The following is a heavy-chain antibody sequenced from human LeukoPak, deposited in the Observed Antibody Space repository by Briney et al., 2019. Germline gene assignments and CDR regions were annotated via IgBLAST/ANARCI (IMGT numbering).Heavy chain of an antibody. D-gene: IGHD5-12*01. CDR3: ARDYRFDSGYDLLDAFDV. CDR1: GGSISSGVSY. Sequence: PSQTLSLTCTVSGGSISSGVSYWSWIRQHPGKGLEWIAYIYYSGSSSYNPSLKSRVTISVDTSKNQFSLKLSSVTAADTAVYSCARDYRFDSGYDLLDAFDVWAKGTMVTVPS. V-gene: IGHV4-31*03. J-gene: IGHJ3*01. CDR2: IYYSGSS.